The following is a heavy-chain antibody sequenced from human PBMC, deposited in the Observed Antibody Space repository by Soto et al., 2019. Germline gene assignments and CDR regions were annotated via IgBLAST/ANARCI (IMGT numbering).Heavy chain of an antibody. V-gene: IGHV3-23*01. D-gene: IGHD3-10*01. CDR3: AKRREGGYYIFDY. Sequence: LRLSFAASGXSFSSFAMSWVRQAPGKGLEWVSSISGSGESTYYADSVKGRLSISRDNSKNTLYLQMNSLRAEDTAVYYCAKRREGGYYIFDYWGQGTPVTVSS. CDR2: ISGSGEST. J-gene: IGHJ4*02. CDR1: GXSFSSFA.